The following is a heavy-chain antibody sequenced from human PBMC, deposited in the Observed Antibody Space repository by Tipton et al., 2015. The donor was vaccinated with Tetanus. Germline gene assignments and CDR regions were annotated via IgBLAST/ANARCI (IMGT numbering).Heavy chain of an antibody. J-gene: IGHJ6*02. CDR1: GGSVSGGDYH. CDR2: SHYSGST. D-gene: IGHD3-10*01. V-gene: IGHV4-61*08. CDR3: ARDRGVRGGYYYYHGMDV. Sequence: LRLSCTVSGGSVSGGDYHWSWIRQPPGKGLEWIGYSHYSGSTSSNPSLKSRVTISVDTSQKQISLKVNSVTAADTAVYYCARDRGVRGGYYYYHGMDVWGQGTTVTVSS.